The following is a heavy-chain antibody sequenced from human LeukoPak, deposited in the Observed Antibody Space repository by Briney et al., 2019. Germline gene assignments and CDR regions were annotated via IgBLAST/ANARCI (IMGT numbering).Heavy chain of an antibody. CDR1: GFTFTTYW. J-gene: IGHJ4*02. CDR2: IKQDGTEK. V-gene: IGHV3-7*01. Sequence: PGESLRLSCAASGFTFTTYWMSWVRQAPGKGLEWVANIKQDGTEKYYVDSVKGRFTISRDNAKNSLYLQMNSLRAEDTAVYYCARGRYDSSGSYSLFDYWGQGTLVTVSS. CDR3: ARGRYDSSGSYSLFDY. D-gene: IGHD3-22*01.